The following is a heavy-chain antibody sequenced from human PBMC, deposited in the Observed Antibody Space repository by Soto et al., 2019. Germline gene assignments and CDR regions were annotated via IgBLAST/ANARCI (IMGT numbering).Heavy chain of an antibody. CDR2: IYYSGST. D-gene: IGHD5-18*01. V-gene: IGHV4-59*02. J-gene: IGHJ4*02. Sequence: QVQLQESGPGLVKPSETLSLTCTVSGGSVSGYYWCWIRQPPGKGLEWIGHIYYSGSTNYNPSLKSRVTMSVDTSKNQFSLKLTSVIAADTAVYYCAREGGYSFGLIDYWGQGTVVSVSS. CDR3: AREGGYSFGLIDY. CDR1: GGSVSGYY.